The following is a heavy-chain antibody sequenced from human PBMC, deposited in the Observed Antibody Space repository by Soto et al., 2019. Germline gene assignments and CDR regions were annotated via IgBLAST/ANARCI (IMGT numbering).Heavy chain of an antibody. D-gene: IGHD2-2*01. CDR1: GGTFSSYA. CDR3: ARVGYCSSTSCPEFDY. J-gene: IGHJ4*02. Sequence: QVQLVQSGAEVKKPGSSVKVSCKASGGTFSSYAISWVRQAPGQGLEWMGGIIPIFGTANYAQKFQGKVTITADKSTSTAYMELSSLRSEDTAVYYCARVGYCSSTSCPEFDYWGQGTLVTVSS. V-gene: IGHV1-69*06. CDR2: IIPIFGTA.